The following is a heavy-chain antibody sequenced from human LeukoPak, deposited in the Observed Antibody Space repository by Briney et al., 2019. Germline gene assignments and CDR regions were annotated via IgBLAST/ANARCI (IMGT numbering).Heavy chain of an antibody. D-gene: IGHD3-16*01. CDR2: IWNDGSKK. J-gene: IGHJ4*02. V-gene: IGHV3-33*01. CDR3: ARDSLGGDY. CDR1: GFTFGTFG. Sequence: PGGSLRLSCAASGFTFGTFGMHWVRRAPGKGLEWVAVIWNDGSKKFYADSVKGRFTISRDNSKNTLYLQLNSLIAEDTAVYYGARDSLGGDYWGQGTLVSVSS.